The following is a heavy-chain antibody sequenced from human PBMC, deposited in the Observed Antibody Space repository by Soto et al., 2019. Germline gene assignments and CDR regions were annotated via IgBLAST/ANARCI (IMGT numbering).Heavy chain of an antibody. V-gene: IGHV4-61*01. Sequence: SETLSLTCSVSGGSVNDGNYYWSWIRQSPAKGLEWIGYIHHSGITNYNPSLKSRVTISVDTSKNEFSLKLNSVTAADTAVYYCASGLTLGALPSHFHYWGQGTQVTVSS. CDR3: ASGLTLGALPSHFHY. CDR2: IHHSGIT. CDR1: GGSVNDGNYY. J-gene: IGHJ4*02. D-gene: IGHD3-16*02.